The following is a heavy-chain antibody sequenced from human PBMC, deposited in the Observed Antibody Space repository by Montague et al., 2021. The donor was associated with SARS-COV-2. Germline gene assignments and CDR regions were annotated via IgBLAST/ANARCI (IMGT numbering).Heavy chain of an antibody. D-gene: IGHD2-8*01. CDR1: GDSVSSNSAV. V-gene: IGHV6-1*01. CDR3: ARDDPYCTNGVCYTGNWFDP. Sequence: CAISGDSVSSNSAVWNWIRQSPSRGLEWLGRTYYRSKWYNDYAVSVKSRITINPDTSKNQFSLQLNSVTPEDTAVYYCARDDPYCTNGVCYTGNWFDPWGQGTLVTVSS. J-gene: IGHJ5*02. CDR2: TYYRSKWYN.